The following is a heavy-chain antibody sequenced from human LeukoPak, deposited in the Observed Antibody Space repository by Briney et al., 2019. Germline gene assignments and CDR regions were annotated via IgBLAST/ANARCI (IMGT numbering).Heavy chain of an antibody. CDR3: ARWGAGTLDF. V-gene: IGHV3-7*03. Sequence: GGSLRLSCAASGFTFSNSWMTWLRQAPGMGLEWVASIKQDGSEKYYVDSVRGRFTISRDNAKNSLYLQMNSLGAEDTAVYYCARWGAGTLDFWGQGTLVTVSS. CDR2: IKQDGSEK. CDR1: GFTFSNSW. D-gene: IGHD6-19*01. J-gene: IGHJ4*02.